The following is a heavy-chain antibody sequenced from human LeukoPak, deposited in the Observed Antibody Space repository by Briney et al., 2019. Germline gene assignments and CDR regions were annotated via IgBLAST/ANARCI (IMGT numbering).Heavy chain of an antibody. CDR1: GGTFNSYS. CDR3: ARNDLAAGYYYYMDV. D-gene: IGHD6-13*01. Sequence: ASVKVSCKPSGGTFNSYSISWVRQAPGQGLEWMGWISAYNGNTNYAQKLQGRVTMTTDTSTSTAYMELRSLRSDDTAVYYCARNDLAAGYYYYMDVWGKGTTVTISS. J-gene: IGHJ6*03. V-gene: IGHV1-18*01. CDR2: ISAYNGNT.